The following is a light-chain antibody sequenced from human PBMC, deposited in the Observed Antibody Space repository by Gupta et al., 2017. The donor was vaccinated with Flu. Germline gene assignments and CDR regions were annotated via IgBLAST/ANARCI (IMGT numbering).Light chain of an antibody. J-gene: IGKJ1*01. Sequence: PSSFAASTGDRVTITCRASQGISSYLAWYQQKPGKAPKLLIYAASTLQSGVPSRFSGSGSGTDFTLTISCLQSEDFATYYCQQYYSYPPTFGQGTKVEIK. CDR3: QQYYSYPPT. CDR2: AAS. V-gene: IGKV1-8*01. CDR1: QGISSY.